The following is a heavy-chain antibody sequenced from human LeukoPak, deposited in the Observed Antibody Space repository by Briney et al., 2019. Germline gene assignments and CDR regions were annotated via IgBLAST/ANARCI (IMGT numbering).Heavy chain of an antibody. D-gene: IGHD3-22*01. Sequence: GRSLRLSCAASGFTFDDYAMHWVRQAPGKGLEWVSGISWNSGSIGYADSVKGRFTISRDNAKNSLYLQMNSLRAEDTALYYCAKAYRGRAFGYDSSGYYLVAFDIWGQGTMVTASS. CDR2: ISWNSGSI. V-gene: IGHV3-9*01. CDR3: AKAYRGRAFGYDSSGYYLVAFDI. J-gene: IGHJ3*02. CDR1: GFTFDDYA.